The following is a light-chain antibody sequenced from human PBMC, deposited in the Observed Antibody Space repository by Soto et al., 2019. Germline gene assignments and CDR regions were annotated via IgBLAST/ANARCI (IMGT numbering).Light chain of an antibody. CDR3: LQYYSAPLA. V-gene: IGKV4-1*01. CDR2: WAS. Sequence: DIVMTQSPYSLAVSRGERATINCKSSQSVLSNSNNKNYLTWYQQRPGQPPKLLISWASTRESGVPDRFSGSGSGTDFTLTICSLRAEDVAVYYCLQYYSAPLAFGGGTKVEI. CDR1: QSVLSNSNNKNY. J-gene: IGKJ4*01.